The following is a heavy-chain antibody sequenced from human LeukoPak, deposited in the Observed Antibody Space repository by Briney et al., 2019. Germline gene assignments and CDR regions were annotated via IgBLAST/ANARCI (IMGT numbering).Heavy chain of an antibody. CDR1: GGSISGFY. V-gene: IGHV4-4*07. J-gene: IGHJ4*02. CDR3: AREPLDSPFDF. D-gene: IGHD1-1*01. Sequence: SETLSLTCTVSGGSISGFYWNWIRQAAGKGLEWIARIYTGGSADYNPSLKSRVTMSADTSKKQFSLKLRSVTAADTAVYYCAREPLDSPFDFWGQGTLVTVSS. CDR2: IYTGGSA.